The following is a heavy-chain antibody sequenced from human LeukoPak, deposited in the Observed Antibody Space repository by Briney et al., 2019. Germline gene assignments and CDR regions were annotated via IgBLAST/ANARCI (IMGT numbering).Heavy chain of an antibody. CDR3: AKYSSSHYMDV. D-gene: IGHD6-13*01. CDR2: ISYDGSNK. V-gene: IGHV3-30*18. CDR1: GFTFSSYG. J-gene: IGHJ6*03. Sequence: PGGSLRLSCAASGFTFSSYGMHWVRQAPGKGLEWVAVISYDGSNKYYADSVKGRFTISRDNSKNTLYLQMNSLRAEDTAVYYCAKYSSSHYMDVWGKGTTFTVSS.